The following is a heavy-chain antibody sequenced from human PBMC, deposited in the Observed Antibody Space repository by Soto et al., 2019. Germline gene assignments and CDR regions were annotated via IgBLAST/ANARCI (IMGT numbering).Heavy chain of an antibody. CDR1: GFTFSSYG. Sequence: QVQLVESGGGVVQPGRSLRLSCAASGFTFSSYGMHWVRQAPGKGLEWVAVIWYDGSNKYYADSVKGRFTISRDNSKNTLYLQMNSLRGEDTAVYYCASSDLYRVGAAGLDVWGQGTTVTVSS. V-gene: IGHV3-33*01. CDR2: IWYDGSNK. J-gene: IGHJ6*02. CDR3: ASSDLYRVGAAGLDV. D-gene: IGHD6-13*01.